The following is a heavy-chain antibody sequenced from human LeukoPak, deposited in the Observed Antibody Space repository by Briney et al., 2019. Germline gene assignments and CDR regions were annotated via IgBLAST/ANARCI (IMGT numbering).Heavy chain of an antibody. V-gene: IGHV3-74*01. Sequence: PGGSLRPSCAASGFTFTNFWMNWVRQTPGKGLMWVSRIQTDGSTRYAESVKGRFTISRDNAKNTVYLQMNTLSAEDTAIYYCARGLHWNDFNWFDSWGQGTLVTVSS. D-gene: IGHD1-1*01. CDR2: IQTDGST. CDR1: GFTFTNFW. CDR3: ARGLHWNDFNWFDS. J-gene: IGHJ5*01.